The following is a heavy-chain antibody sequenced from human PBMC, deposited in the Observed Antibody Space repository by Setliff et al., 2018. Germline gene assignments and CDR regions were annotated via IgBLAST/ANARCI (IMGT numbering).Heavy chain of an antibody. CDR3: ARSPPNRGSGSGWYGDF. CDR2: ISTDDGDT. D-gene: IGHD6-19*01. CDR1: GYTLSKYY. V-gene: IGHV1-18*04. J-gene: IGHJ4*02. Sequence: ASVKVSCKASGYTLSKYYMHWVRQAPGQGLEWMGWISTDDGDTNFAQKFQGRVTVTTDTPTSAGYLELRSLTSDDTAVYYCARSPPNRGSGSGWYGDFWGQGTLVTVSS.